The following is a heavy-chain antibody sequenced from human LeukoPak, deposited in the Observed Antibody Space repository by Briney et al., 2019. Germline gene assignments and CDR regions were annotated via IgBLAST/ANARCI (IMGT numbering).Heavy chain of an antibody. CDR3: ARDPPAVLIDTYG. D-gene: IGHD2-8*01. J-gene: IGHJ4*02. V-gene: IGHV3-66*01. CDR1: GFIVTNNY. Sequence: TGGSLRLSCTASGFIVTNNYINWVRQAPGKGLEWVSLVYSGGSTYYADSVKGRFTISRDNSENMAYLQMNSLRAEDTAMYYCARDPPAVLIDTYGWGQGTLVTVSS. CDR2: VYSGGST.